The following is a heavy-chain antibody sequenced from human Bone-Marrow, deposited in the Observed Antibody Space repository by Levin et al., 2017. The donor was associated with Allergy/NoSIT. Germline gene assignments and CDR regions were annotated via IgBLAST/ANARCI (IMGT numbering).Heavy chain of an antibody. V-gene: IGHV3-21*01. CDR2: ISSSSSYI. J-gene: IGHJ5*02. D-gene: IGHD6-19*01. CDR1: GFTFSSYS. CDR3: ARDEIAYSSLNWFDP. Sequence: ASVKVSCAASGFTFSSYSMNWVRQAPGKGLEWVSSISSSSSYIYYADSVKGRFTISRDNAKNSLYLQMNSLRAEDTAVYYCARDEIAYSSLNWFDPWGQGTLVTVSS.